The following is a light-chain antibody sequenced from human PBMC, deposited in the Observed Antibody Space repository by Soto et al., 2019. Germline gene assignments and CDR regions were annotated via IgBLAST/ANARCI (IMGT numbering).Light chain of an antibody. V-gene: IGKV3-11*01. Sequence: TVLTQSPATLSLSPGERASLSCRASQSVGDYLAWDQQKPGQAPRLLIYDPSNRAAGVPYRFRGSGSGTDFTLTISSVEPEDFGVYYCQQRSDWPPITFGQGTKVDI. CDR3: QQRSDWPPIT. J-gene: IGKJ1*01. CDR1: QSVGDY. CDR2: DPS.